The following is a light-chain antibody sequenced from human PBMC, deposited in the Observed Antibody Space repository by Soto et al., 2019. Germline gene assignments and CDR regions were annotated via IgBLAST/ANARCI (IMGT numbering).Light chain of an antibody. V-gene: IGKV3-11*01. CDR1: QSVSSRS. Sequence: EIVLTQSPGTLSLSPGERATLSCRASQSVSSRSLAWYQQKPGQAPRLLISDASNRAAGVPARFSGSGSGTDFTLTVSSLEPEDFALYYCQQRSNWPPEITFGQGTRLEIK. J-gene: IGKJ5*01. CDR2: DAS. CDR3: QQRSNWPPEIT.